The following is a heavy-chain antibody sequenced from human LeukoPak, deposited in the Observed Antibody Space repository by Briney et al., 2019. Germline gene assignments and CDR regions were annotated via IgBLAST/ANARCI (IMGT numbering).Heavy chain of an antibody. J-gene: IGHJ5*02. D-gene: IGHD6-19*01. Sequence: SETLSLTCTVSGGSISSYYWSWIRQPPGKGLEWIGYIYYSGSTNYNPSLKSRVTISVDTSKNQFSLKLSSVTAADTAVYYCARLPGYSSGWYSPWGQGTLVTVSS. V-gene: IGHV4-59*12. CDR3: ARLPGYSSGWYSP. CDR2: IYYSGST. CDR1: GGSISSYY.